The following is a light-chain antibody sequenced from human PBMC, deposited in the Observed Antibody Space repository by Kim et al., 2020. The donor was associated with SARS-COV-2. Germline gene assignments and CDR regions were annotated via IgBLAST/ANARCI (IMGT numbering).Light chain of an antibody. CDR3: SSFTTSISYV. Sequence: QSALTQPVSVSGSPGQSITISCTGTSGDIGASKFVSWYQQHPGKAPNLLIYDVSKRPSGLSDRFSASKSGNTASLTISGLQAEDEADYYCSSFTTSISYVFGTGTKVTVL. J-gene: IGLJ1*01. CDR1: SGDIGASKF. CDR2: DVS. V-gene: IGLV2-14*03.